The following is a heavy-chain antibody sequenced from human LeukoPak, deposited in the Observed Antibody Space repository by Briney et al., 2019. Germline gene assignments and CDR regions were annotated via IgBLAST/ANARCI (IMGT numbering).Heavy chain of an antibody. CDR3: ARHGICSSTSCYRWFDP. J-gene: IGHJ5*02. Sequence: SETLSLTCTVSGGSISSSSSYWGWIRQPPGKGLEWIGSMGYSGNTYHNPSLKSRVTLSVDTSKNQFSLKLSSVTATDTAVYYCARHGICSSTSCYRWFDPWGEGTLVTVSS. CDR1: GGSISSSSSY. V-gene: IGHV4-39*01. CDR2: MGYSGNT. D-gene: IGHD2-2*01.